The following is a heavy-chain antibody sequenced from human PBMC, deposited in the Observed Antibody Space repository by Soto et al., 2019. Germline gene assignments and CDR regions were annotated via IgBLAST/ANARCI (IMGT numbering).Heavy chain of an antibody. CDR1: GYTLTELS. CDR3: AKYDFWSGYPKVAFDI. J-gene: IGHJ3*02. V-gene: IGHV1-24*01. D-gene: IGHD3-3*01. CDR2: FDPEDGET. Sequence: ASVKVSCKVSGYTLTELSMHWVRQAPGKGLEWMGGFDPEDGETIYAQKFQGRVTMTEDTSTDTAYMELSSLRSEDTAVYYCAKYDFWSGYPKVAFDIWGQGTMVTVSS.